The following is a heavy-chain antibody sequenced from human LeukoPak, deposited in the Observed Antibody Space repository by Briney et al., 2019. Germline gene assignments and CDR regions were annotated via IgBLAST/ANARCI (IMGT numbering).Heavy chain of an antibody. V-gene: IGHV4-59*01. J-gene: IGHJ6*02. CDR2: IYYSGST. CDR3: ARAHGMDV. CDR1: GGSISSYY. Sequence: SETLSLTCTVSGGSISSYYWSWIRQPPGKGLEWIGYIYYSGSTNYTPSLKSRVTISVGTSKNQFSLKLSSVTAADTAVYYCARAHGMDVWGQGTTVTVSS.